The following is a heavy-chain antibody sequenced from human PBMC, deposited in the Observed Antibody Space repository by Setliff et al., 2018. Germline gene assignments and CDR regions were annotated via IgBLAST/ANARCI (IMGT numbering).Heavy chain of an antibody. D-gene: IGHD6-19*01. CDR1: GFSLSTDGVS. Sequence: SGPTLVNPTQTLTLTCTFSGFSLSTDGVSVGWIRQPPGKALEWLALIYWDDDKRYSPSLKSRLTITKDTSKSQVVLTMTNMDPVDTATYYCARNRPYSSGWLTGYYFDYWGQGTLVTVSS. V-gene: IGHV2-5*02. J-gene: IGHJ4*02. CDR2: IYWDDDK. CDR3: ARNRPYSSGWLTGYYFDY.